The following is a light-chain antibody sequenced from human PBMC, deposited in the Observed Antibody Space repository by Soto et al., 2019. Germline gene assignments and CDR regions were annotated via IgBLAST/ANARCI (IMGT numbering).Light chain of an antibody. Sequence: DIQMTQSPASLSASVGDRVTITCQASQDIRKYLNWYQQKPGKAPKLLIYDAASNLETGVPSRFSGSGSGTDFTFTISSLQPEDIATYYCQQYDNFPLTFGGGTKVEI. V-gene: IGKV1-33*01. CDR1: QDIRKY. CDR2: DAAS. CDR3: QQYDNFPLT. J-gene: IGKJ4*01.